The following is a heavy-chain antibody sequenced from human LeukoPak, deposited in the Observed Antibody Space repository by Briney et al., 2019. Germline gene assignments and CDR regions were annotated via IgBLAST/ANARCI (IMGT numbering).Heavy chain of an antibody. D-gene: IGHD2-2*02. CDR3: AGEGVRCSSTSCYIFSGFDY. J-gene: IGHJ4*02. Sequence: PSETLSLTCTVSGGSISSSSYYWGWIRQPPGKGLEWIGSIYYSGSTYYNPSLKSRVTISVDTSKNQFSLKLSSVTAADTAVYYCAGEGVRCSSTSCYIFSGFDYWGQGTLVTVSS. V-gene: IGHV4-39*07. CDR1: GGSISSSSYY. CDR2: IYYSGST.